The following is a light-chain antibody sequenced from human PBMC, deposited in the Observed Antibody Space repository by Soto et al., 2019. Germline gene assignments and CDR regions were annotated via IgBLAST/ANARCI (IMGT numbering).Light chain of an antibody. CDR3: QKNNGAPRT. J-gene: IGKJ1*01. V-gene: IGKV1-27*01. Sequence: DIQMTQSPSSLSASVGDRVTITCRASQAISNFLAWYQQKPGKVPKLLIYAASTLQSGVPSRFSGSGSGTAYPLTISRLQPEDVATYYCQKNNGAPRTFGPGTKVQ. CDR1: QAISNF. CDR2: AAS.